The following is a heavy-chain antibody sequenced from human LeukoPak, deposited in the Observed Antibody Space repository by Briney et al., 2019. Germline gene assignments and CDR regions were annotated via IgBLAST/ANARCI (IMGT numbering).Heavy chain of an antibody. CDR2: TYSDGTT. CDR1: GFTFSSYE. CDR3: ARDRVEVTTSMLGGVKRTVTDYYGMDV. J-gene: IGHJ6*02. D-gene: IGHD3-16*01. V-gene: IGHV3-53*01. Sequence: GGSLRLSCAASGFTFSSYEMSWVRQAPGKGLEWVSITYSDGTTYYADSVKGRFTISRDNSRNTLYVQMNSLRAEDTAVYFCARDRVEVTTSMLGGVKRTVTDYYGMDVWGQGTTVTVSS.